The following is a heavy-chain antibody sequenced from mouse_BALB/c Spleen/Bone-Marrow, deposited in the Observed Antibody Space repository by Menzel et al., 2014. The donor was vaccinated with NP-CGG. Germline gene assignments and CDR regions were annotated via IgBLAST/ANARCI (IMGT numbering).Heavy chain of an antibody. CDR3: ARGYYGSSLVY. V-gene: IGHV1-7*01. CDR1: GYTFTSYW. Sequence: VQLQQSGAELAKPGASVKMSCKASGYTFTSYWMHWVKQRPGQGLEWIGYINPSTGYTEYNQKFKDKATLTADKSSSTAYMQLRSLTSEDSAVYYCARGYYGSSLVYWGQGTLVTVSA. D-gene: IGHD1-1*01. J-gene: IGHJ3*01. CDR2: INPSTGYT.